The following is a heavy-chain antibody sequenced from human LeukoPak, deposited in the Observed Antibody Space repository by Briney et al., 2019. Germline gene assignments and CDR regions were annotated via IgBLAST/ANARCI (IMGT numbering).Heavy chain of an antibody. V-gene: IGHV1-2*06. J-gene: IGHJ3*02. Sequence: ASVKVSCKASGYTLTAYYLHWVRQAPGQGLEWTGRINPNSGGTTYAQKFQGRVTMTRDTSIGTAYMELSSLRSDDTAVYYCARPHYESSGLYVDAFDIWGQGTMVTVSS. CDR1: GYTLTAYY. D-gene: IGHD3-22*01. CDR2: INPNSGGT. CDR3: ARPHYESSGLYVDAFDI.